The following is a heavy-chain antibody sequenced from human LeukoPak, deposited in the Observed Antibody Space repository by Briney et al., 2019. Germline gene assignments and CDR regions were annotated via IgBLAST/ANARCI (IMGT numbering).Heavy chain of an antibody. CDR2: ISGSGGST. D-gene: IGHD6-6*01. CDR1: GFTFSSYA. CDR3: AKDDDIEQLVGYFDY. V-gene: IGHV3-23*01. J-gene: IGHJ4*02. Sequence: GGSLRLSCAASGFTFSSYAMSWVRQAPGKGLERVSAISGSGGSTYYADSVKGRFTISRDNSKNTLYLQMNSLRAEDTAVYYCAKDDDIEQLVGYFDYWGQGTLVTVSS.